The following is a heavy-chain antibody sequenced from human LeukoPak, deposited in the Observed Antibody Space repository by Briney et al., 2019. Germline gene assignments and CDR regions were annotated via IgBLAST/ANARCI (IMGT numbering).Heavy chain of an antibody. J-gene: IGHJ3*02. V-gene: IGHV1-69*13. CDR2: IIPIFGTA. CDR3: ARSAGRSDAFDI. D-gene: IGHD6-19*01. Sequence: SVKVSCKASGGTFSSYAISWVRQAPGQGLEWMGGIIPIFGTANYAQKFQGRVTITADESTSTAYMELSSLRSEDTAVYYCARSAGRSDAFDIWGQGTMVTVSS. CDR1: GGTFSSYA.